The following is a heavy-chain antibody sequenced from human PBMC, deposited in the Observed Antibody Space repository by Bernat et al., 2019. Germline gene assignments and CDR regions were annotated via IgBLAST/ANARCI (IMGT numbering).Heavy chain of an antibody. CDR2: ISGSCGST. CDR1: GFTFSSYA. Sequence: EVQLLESGGGLVQPGGSLRLSCAASGFTFSSYAMSWVRQAPGKGLEWVSAISGSCGSTYYADSVKGRFTISRDNSKNTLYLQMNSLRAEDTAVYYCAKDRRYFEISLDAFDIWGQGTMVTVSS. V-gene: IGHV3-23*01. J-gene: IGHJ3*02. D-gene: IGHD3-9*01. CDR3: AKDRRYFEISLDAFDI.